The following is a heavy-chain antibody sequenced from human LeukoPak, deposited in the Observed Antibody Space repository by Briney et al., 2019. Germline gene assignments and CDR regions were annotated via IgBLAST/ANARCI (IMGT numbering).Heavy chain of an antibody. V-gene: IGHV1-69*04. J-gene: IGHJ1*01. Sequence: SVKVSCKASGGTFISYAISWVRQAPGQGLEWMGRIIPIFGIANYAQKFQGRVTITADKSTSTAYMELSSLRSEDTAVYYCARGYLRLGGYFQHWGQGTLVTVSS. CDR3: ARGYLRLGGYFQH. CDR2: IIPIFGIA. CDR1: GGTFISYA. D-gene: IGHD1-26*01.